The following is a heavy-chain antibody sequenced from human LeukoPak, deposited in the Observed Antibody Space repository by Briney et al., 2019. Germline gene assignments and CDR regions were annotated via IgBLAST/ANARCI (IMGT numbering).Heavy chain of an antibody. CDR2: INPNSGGT. V-gene: IGHV1-2*02. CDR1: GYTFTGYY. D-gene: IGHD5-24*01. CDR3: ARDRWLQLYYFDY. J-gene: IGHJ4*02. Sequence: ASVKVSCKASGYTFTGYYMHWVRQAPGQGLEWMGWINPNSGGTNYAQKFQGRVTMTRDTSISTAYMELSRLRSDDTAVYYYARDRWLQLYYFDYWGQGTLVTVSS.